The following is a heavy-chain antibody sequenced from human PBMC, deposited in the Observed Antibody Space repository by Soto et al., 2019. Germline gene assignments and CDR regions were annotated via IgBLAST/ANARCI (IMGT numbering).Heavy chain of an antibody. V-gene: IGHV4-38-2*01. CDR1: GYSISSGYY. CDR3: ARVGPWVPYYYDSSPYTFENWFDP. Sequence: SATLSLTCALSGYSISSGYYWGWLRQPPGKGLEWIGSIYHVWSTYYNPSLNSRVTLSIDMTNNHVSLILNSVTAADTAVYYCARVGPWVPYYYDSSPYTFENWFDPWGQGTLVTVSS. J-gene: IGHJ5*02. CDR2: IYHVWST. D-gene: IGHD3-22*01.